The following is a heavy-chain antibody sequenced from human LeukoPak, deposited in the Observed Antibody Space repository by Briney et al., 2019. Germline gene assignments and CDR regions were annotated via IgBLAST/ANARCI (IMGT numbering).Heavy chain of an antibody. D-gene: IGHD4-17*01. J-gene: IGHJ4*02. V-gene: IGHV1-18*01. CDR3: ARDQHYGDYDY. CDR2: ISAYNGNT. CDR1: GYTFTSYG. Sequence: GESLKISCTASGYTFTSYGISWVRQAPGQGLEWMGWISAYNGNTNYAQKLQGRVTMTTDTSTSTAYMELRSLRSDDAAVYYCARDQHYGDYDYWGQGTLVTVSS.